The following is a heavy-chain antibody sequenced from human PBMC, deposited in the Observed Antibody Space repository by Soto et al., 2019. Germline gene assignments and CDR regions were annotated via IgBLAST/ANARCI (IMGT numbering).Heavy chain of an antibody. V-gene: IGHV4-30-4*01. CDR1: GGSISGDYY. CDR3: AREPYHITGNPIDY. Sequence: SETLSLTCTVPGGSISGDYYWNWIRQAPGKGLEWIGYVYHTGSTYHNPSLKSRGSISVDTSNNQFSLKLSSVTAADTAVYFCAREPYHITGNPIDYCGQGIPVTVSS. J-gene: IGHJ4*02. CDR2: VYHTGST. D-gene: IGHD3-10*01.